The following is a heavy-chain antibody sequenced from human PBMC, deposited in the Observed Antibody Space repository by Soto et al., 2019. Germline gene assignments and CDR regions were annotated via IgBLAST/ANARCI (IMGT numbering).Heavy chain of an antibody. CDR1: GGSISRGGYY. Sequence: SETLSLTCSVSGGSISRGGYYWSWIRQHPGRGLEWIGYIYYSGNTYYNPSLKSRVTILVDTSKNQFSLKLSAVTAADTAVYYCARGRVGATTDYFDYWGQGTLVTAPQ. V-gene: IGHV4-31*03. J-gene: IGHJ4*02. CDR2: IYYSGNT. CDR3: ARGRVGATTDYFDY. D-gene: IGHD1-26*01.